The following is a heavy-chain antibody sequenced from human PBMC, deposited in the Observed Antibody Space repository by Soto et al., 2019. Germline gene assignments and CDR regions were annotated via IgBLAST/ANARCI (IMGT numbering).Heavy chain of an antibody. D-gene: IGHD3-10*01. CDR2: INPNSGGT. Sequence: QVQLVQSGAEVKKPGASVKVSCKASGYTFTGYYMHWVRQAPGQGLEWMGWINPNSGGTNYAQKFQGWVTMTRDTSSSTAYMEMSRLRSDDTAVYYCARELWFGVPYPEGAFDIWGQGTMVTVSS. J-gene: IGHJ3*02. CDR3: ARELWFGVPYPEGAFDI. V-gene: IGHV1-2*04. CDR1: GYTFTGYY.